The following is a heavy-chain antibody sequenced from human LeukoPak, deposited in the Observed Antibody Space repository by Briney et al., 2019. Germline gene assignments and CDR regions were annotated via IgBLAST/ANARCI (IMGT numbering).Heavy chain of an antibody. D-gene: IGHD2-2*01. Sequence: GGSLRLSCAASGFTFSNYAMHWVRQAPGKGLEWVAFIRHDGSGIYYADSVKGRFTISRDSSKNTLYFQMNSLIYEDTAVYYCARERACSSTSCPVGYWGQGTLVTVSS. CDR2: IRHDGSGI. CDR3: ARERACSSTSCPVGY. J-gene: IGHJ4*02. CDR1: GFTFSNYA. V-gene: IGHV3-30*02.